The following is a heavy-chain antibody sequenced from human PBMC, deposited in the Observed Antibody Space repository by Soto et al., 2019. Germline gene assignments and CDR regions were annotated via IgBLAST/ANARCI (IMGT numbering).Heavy chain of an antibody. D-gene: IGHD6-6*01. CDR3: AAALELVVDDAFDI. J-gene: IGHJ3*02. Sequence: SVKVSCKASGFTSTSSAVQWVRQARGQRLEWIGWIVVGSGNTNYAQKFQERVTITRDMSTSTAYMELSSLRSEDTAVYYCAAALELVVDDAFDIWGQGTMVTVSS. V-gene: IGHV1-58*01. CDR1: GFTSTSSA. CDR2: IVVGSGNT.